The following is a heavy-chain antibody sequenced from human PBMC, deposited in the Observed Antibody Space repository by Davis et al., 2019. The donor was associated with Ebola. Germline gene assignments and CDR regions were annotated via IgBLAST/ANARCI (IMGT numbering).Heavy chain of an antibody. V-gene: IGHV1-2*04. D-gene: IGHD1-14*01. J-gene: IGHJ6*04. Sequence: AASVKVSCKASSYSFSRYYMHWVRQAPGQGLEWMGWINPNSGGTNYAQKFQGWVTMTRDTSISTAYMELSRLRSDDTAVYYCARSGVRGYYNGMDVWGKGT. CDR3: ARSGVRGYYNGMDV. CDR2: INPNSGGT. CDR1: SYSFSRYY.